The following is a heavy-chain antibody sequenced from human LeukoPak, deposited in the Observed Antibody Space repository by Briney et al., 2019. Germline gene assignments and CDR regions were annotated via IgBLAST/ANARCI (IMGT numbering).Heavy chain of an antibody. CDR2: ISWNSGSI. Sequence: GGSLRLSCAGSGFIFNNYAMHWVRQPPGKGLEWVSGISWNSGSIDYADSVKGRFTISRDNAKESLYLQMDSLRVEDTAVYYCARRHSSSWYDADYNWFAPWGQGTLVSVSS. J-gene: IGHJ5*02. CDR1: GFIFNNYA. CDR3: ARRHSSSWYDADYNWFAP. D-gene: IGHD2-2*01. V-gene: IGHV3-9*01.